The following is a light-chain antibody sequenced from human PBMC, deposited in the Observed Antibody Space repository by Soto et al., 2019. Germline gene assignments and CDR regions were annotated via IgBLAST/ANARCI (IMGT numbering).Light chain of an antibody. V-gene: IGLV2-8*01. CDR2: EVT. Sequence: CARTHPPSASGSPGQSVTISCTGTSSDVGGYNYVSWYQQYPGRAPKLMIYEVTKRPSGVPDRFSGSKSGNTASLTVSGPQAEDEADYYCSSYAASNNFYFVFGGGTQLTVL. J-gene: IGLJ3*02. CDR3: SSYAASNNFYFV. CDR1: SSDVGGYNY.